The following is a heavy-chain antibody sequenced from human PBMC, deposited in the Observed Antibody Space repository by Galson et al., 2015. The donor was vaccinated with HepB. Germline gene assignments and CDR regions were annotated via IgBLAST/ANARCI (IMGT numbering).Heavy chain of an antibody. V-gene: IGHV3-23*01. CDR2: ISSSGDST. D-gene: IGHD4-17*01. J-gene: IGHJ4*02. Sequence: SLRLSCAASGFNFGNYAMSWVRQGPGKGLHWVSGISSSGDSTYYADSVKGRFTISRDNSKNTVSLQMNSLTVEDAAVYYCARVPAYGDFIPRYFDSWGQGTLVTVSS. CDR3: ARVPAYGDFIPRYFDS. CDR1: GFNFGNYA.